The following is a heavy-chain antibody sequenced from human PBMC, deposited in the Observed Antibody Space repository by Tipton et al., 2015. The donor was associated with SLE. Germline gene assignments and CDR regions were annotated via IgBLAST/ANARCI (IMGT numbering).Heavy chain of an antibody. Sequence: TLSLTCTVSGDSITSDYWTWIRQPPGKGLEWIGYISYSGSTNYNPSLDSRATISLDTSKNQFSLRLSSVTAADTAVYYCARSGRLLSPFDSWGQGTLVTVSS. D-gene: IGHD3-3*01. CDR1: GDSITSDY. CDR3: ARSGRLLSPFDS. J-gene: IGHJ4*02. V-gene: IGHV4-59*08. CDR2: ISYSGST.